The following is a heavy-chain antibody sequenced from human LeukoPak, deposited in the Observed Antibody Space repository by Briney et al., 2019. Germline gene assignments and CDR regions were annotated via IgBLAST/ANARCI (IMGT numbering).Heavy chain of an antibody. CDR1: GYSFTSYW. CDR3: ARGAKGGLGSYFPSRSNWFDP. CDR2: IYPGDSDT. V-gene: IGHV5-51*01. Sequence: GESLKISCKGSGYSFTSYWIGWVRQMPGKGLEWMGTIYPGDSDTRYSPSFQGQVTISADKSISSAYLQWSSLKASDTAMYYCARGAKGGLGSYFPSRSNWFDPWGQGTLVTVSS. J-gene: IGHJ5*02. D-gene: IGHD3-10*01.